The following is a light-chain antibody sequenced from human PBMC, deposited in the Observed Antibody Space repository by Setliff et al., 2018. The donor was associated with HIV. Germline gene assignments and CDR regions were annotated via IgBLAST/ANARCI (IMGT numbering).Light chain of an antibody. CDR2: EVN. Sequence: QSALAQPASVSGSPGQSITISCTGTNSDVGSYNFVSWYQLHSGKAPKLMIYEVNNRPSGVSNRFSESKSGNTASLTISGLQAEDEADYYCCSYAGDTAFYVFGIGTKVTVL. V-gene: IGLV2-23*02. CDR3: CSYAGDTAFYV. CDR1: NSDVGSYNF. J-gene: IGLJ1*01.